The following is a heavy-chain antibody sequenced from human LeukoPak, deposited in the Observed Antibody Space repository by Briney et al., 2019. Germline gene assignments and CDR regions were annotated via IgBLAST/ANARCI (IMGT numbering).Heavy chain of an antibody. CDR3: ARVGYSYVINDWSRTGLGAYPTKYYYHMDV. V-gene: IGHV4-34*01. CDR2: INHSGST. D-gene: IGHD5-18*01. CDR1: GGSFSGYY. Sequence: SETLSLTCAVYGGSFSGYYWSWIRQPPGKGLEWLGEINHSGSTNYNPSLKSRVTISGDTSKNQFSLKLSSVTAADTAVYFCARVGYSYVINDWSRTGLGAYPTKYYYHMDVWGKGTTVTVSS. J-gene: IGHJ6*03.